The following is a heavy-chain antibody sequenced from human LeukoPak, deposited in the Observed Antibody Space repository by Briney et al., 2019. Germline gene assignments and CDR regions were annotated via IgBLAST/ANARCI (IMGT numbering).Heavy chain of an antibody. Sequence: ASVKVSCKASGYTFTSYGISWVRQAPGQGLEWMGWISAYNGNTDYAQKLQGRVTMTTDTSTSTAYMELRSLRSDDTAVYYCARDLGTPPYYHDSSGYFGGPWGQGTLVTVSS. CDR2: ISAYNGNT. D-gene: IGHD3-22*01. V-gene: IGHV1-18*01. J-gene: IGHJ4*02. CDR1: GYTFTSYG. CDR3: ARDLGTPPYYHDSSGYFGGP.